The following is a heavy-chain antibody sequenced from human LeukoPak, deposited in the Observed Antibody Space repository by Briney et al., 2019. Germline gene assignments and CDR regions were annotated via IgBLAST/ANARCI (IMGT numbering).Heavy chain of an antibody. CDR3: ANQEWLRFNLNAFDI. CDR1: GYTFTGYY. V-gene: IGHV1-2*02. J-gene: IGHJ3*02. Sequence: ASVKVSCKASGYTFTGYYMHWVRQAPGQGLEWMGWISPTSGGTNYAQKFQGRVTMTRDTSISTAYMELSRLRSDDTAVYYCANQEWLRFNLNAFDIWGQGTMVTVSS. D-gene: IGHD5-12*01. CDR2: ISPTSGGT.